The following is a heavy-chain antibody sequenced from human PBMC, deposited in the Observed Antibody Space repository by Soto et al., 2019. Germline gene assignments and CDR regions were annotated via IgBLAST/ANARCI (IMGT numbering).Heavy chain of an antibody. V-gene: IGHV4-34*01. J-gene: IGHJ6*02. D-gene: IGHD3-22*01. CDR3: ARLSYYYDSSGFPFGGMDV. CDR2: INHSGST. Sequence: QVQLQQWGAGLLKPSETLSLTCAVYGGSFSGYYWSWIRQPPGKGLEWIGEINHSGSTNYNPSLKSRVTISVDTSKNQFSLKRSSVTAADTAVYYCARLSYYYDSSGFPFGGMDVWGQGTTVTVSS. CDR1: GGSFSGYY.